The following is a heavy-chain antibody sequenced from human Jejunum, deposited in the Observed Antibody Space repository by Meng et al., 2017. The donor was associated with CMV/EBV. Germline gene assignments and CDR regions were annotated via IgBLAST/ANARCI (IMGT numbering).Heavy chain of an antibody. J-gene: IGHJ4*02. CDR3: ARGLDY. CDR1: RFRFEDYG. V-gene: IGHV3-74*01. CDR2: INNDGSST. Sequence: SLKISCAASRFRFEDYGVNWVRQAPGKGLVWVSRINNDGSSTNYADSLKGRFTLSRDNAKNTLYLQMNSLRAEDTGVYYCARGLDYWGQGTLVTVSS.